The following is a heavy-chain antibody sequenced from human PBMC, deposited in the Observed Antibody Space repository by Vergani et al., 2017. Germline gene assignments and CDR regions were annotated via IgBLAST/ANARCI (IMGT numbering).Heavy chain of an antibody. V-gene: IGHV3-23*01. CDR2: ISGSGGST. CDR3: AKDNDIAAAGITYYFDC. D-gene: IGHD6-13*01. J-gene: IGHJ4*02. CDR1: GFTFSSYA. Sequence: EVQLLESGGGLVQPGGSLRLSCAASGFTFSSYAMSWVRQAPGKGLEWVSAISGSGGSTYYADSVKGRFTISRDNSKNTLYLQMNSLRAEDTAVYYCAKDNDIAAAGITYYFDCWGEGTLVTVSS.